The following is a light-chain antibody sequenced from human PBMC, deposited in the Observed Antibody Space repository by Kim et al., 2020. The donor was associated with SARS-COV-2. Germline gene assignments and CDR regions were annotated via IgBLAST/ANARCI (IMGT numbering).Light chain of an antibody. Sequence: QSVTISCTGTSTDVGGYGYVSWYQLSPGKAPKLIIYDITKRPSGVPGRFSGSKSGNTASLTISGLQTEDEAEYYCCSFAGNYAFVLFGGGTQLTVL. CDR3: CSFAGNYAFVL. V-gene: IGLV2-11*01. J-gene: IGLJ3*02. CDR1: STDVGGYGY. CDR2: DIT.